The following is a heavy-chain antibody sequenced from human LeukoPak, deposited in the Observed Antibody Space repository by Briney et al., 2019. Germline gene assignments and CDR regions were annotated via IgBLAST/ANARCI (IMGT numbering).Heavy chain of an antibody. V-gene: IGHV4-59*01. CDR3: ARGSSGIAVAGTGMRYYYGMDV. D-gene: IGHD6-19*01. Sequence: SETLSLTCTVSGGSISSYYWSWIRQPPGKGLEWIGYIYYSGSTNYNPSLKSRVTISVDTSKNQFSLKLSSVTAADTAVYYCARGSSGIAVAGTGMRYYYGMDVWGQGTTVTVSS. CDR1: GGSISSYY. CDR2: IYYSGST. J-gene: IGHJ6*02.